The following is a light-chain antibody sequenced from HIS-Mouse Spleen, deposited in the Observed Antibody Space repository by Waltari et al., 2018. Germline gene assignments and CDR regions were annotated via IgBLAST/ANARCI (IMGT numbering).Light chain of an antibody. Sequence: SYVLTQPPSVSVAPGKTARITCQGDSLRSYYASWYQQKPVQAPVLVIYGKNNRPSGIPDRFSGSSSGNTASLTITGAQAEDEADYYCNSRDSSGNHNWVFGGGTKLTVL. CDR3: NSRDSSGNHNWV. J-gene: IGLJ3*02. CDR2: GKN. CDR1: SLRSYY. V-gene: IGLV3-19*01.